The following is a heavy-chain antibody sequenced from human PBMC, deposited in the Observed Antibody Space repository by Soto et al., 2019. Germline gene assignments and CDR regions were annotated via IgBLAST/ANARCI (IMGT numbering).Heavy chain of an antibody. V-gene: IGHV3-9*01. D-gene: IGHD3-22*01. CDR2: ISWNSGSI. CDR1: GFTFDDYA. CDR3: ARNYYDSSGYEYYFDY. Sequence: EVQLVESGGGLVQPGRSLRLSCAASGFTFDDYAMHWVRQAPGKGLEWVSGISWNSGSIGYADSVKGRFTISRDNAKNSLDLQMNSLRAEDTALYSCARNYYDSSGYEYYFDYWGQGTLVTVSS. J-gene: IGHJ4*02.